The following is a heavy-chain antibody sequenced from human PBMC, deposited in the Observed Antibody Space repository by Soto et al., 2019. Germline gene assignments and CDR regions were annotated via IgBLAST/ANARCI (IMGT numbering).Heavy chain of an antibody. CDR2: ISYDGSNK. V-gene: IGHV3-30-3*01. CDR1: GFTFSSYA. J-gene: IGHJ4*02. CDR3: ASSDLYYFDY. Sequence: QVQLVESGGGVVQPGRSLRLSCAASGFTFSSYAMHWVRQAPGKGLEWVAVISYDGSNKYYADSVKGRFTISRDNSKNTLYLQMNSLRAEDTAVYYCASSDLYYFDYWGQGTLVTVSS.